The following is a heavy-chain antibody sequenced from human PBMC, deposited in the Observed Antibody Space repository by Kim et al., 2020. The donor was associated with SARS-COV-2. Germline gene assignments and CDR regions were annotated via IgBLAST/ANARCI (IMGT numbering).Heavy chain of an antibody. CDR1: GFTFDDYS. V-gene: IGHV3-43*01. D-gene: IGHD3-10*01. CDR2: ISWDGGSR. J-gene: IGHJ6*02. Sequence: GGSLRLSCAASGFTFDDYSMHWVRQAPGKGLEWVSLISWDGGSRYYADSVKGRFTISRDNSKNSLYLQMDSLRTEDTAFYYCAKDLGHTGSYFGMDVWGQGTTVTVSS. CDR3: AKDLGHTGSYFGMDV.